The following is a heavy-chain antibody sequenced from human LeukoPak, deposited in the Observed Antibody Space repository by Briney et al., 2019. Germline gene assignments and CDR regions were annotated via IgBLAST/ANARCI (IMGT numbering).Heavy chain of an antibody. Sequence: SETLSLTCAVYGGSFSGYYWSWIRQPPGKGLEWIGEINHSGSTNYNPSLKSRVTISLDTSKNQFSLNLSSVTAADTAVYYCARKPKDCSGGTCYWYYFDYWGQGTLVTVSS. J-gene: IGHJ4*02. CDR1: GGSFSGYY. CDR3: ARKPKDCSGGTCYWYYFDY. D-gene: IGHD2-15*01. CDR2: INHSGST. V-gene: IGHV4-34*01.